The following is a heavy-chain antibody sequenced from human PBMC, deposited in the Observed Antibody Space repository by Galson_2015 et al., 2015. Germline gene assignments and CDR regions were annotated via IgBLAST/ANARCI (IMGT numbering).Heavy chain of an antibody. CDR3: ARSKWEQTFRGYYMDV. V-gene: IGHV1-69*13. D-gene: IGHD1-26*01. CDR2: ITPIFGTA. CDR1: GGTFSSYA. J-gene: IGHJ6*03. Sequence: SVKVSCKASGGTFSSYAISWVRQAPGQGLEWMGGITPIFGTANYAQKFQGRVTITADESTSTAYMELSSLRSEDTAVYYCARSKWEQTFRGYYMDVWGKGTTVTVSS.